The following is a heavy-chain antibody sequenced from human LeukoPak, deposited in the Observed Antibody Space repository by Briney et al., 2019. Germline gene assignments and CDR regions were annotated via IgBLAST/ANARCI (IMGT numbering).Heavy chain of an antibody. CDR1: GYTFIGCY. CDR3: ARGGDYYDSSGYYDDAFDI. J-gene: IGHJ3*02. V-gene: IGHV1-2*02. D-gene: IGHD3-22*01. CDR2: INSKSGGT. Sequence: ASVKVSCKASGYTFIGCYVHWVRQAPGQGLEWMGWINSKSGGTNYAQKFQGRVAMTRDTSISTAYMELSRLRSGDTAVYYCARGGDYYDSSGYYDDAFDIWGQGTMVTVSS.